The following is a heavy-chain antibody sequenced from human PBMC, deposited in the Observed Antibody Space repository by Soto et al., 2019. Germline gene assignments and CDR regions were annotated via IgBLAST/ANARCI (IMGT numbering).Heavy chain of an antibody. CDR1: GFSFSSQA. J-gene: IGHJ3*02. Sequence: QEQLMESGGGVVQPGRSLRLSCVASGFSFSSQAMHWVRQAPGKGLEWVAAISNDGNRQLYADSVKDRFTISRDNSRNTLDLQMHNLRTEDTGVYFCARDIYSYGSVGTPDIWGQGTMVTVSS. CDR2: ISNDGNRQ. D-gene: IGHD5-18*01. V-gene: IGHV3-30-3*01. CDR3: ARDIYSYGSVGTPDI.